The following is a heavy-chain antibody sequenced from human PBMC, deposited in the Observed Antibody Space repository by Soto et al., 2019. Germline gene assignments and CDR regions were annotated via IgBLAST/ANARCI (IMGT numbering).Heavy chain of an antibody. CDR2: IYYSGST. CDR1: GGSISSSSYY. Sequence: SETLSLTCTVSGGSISSSSYYWGWIRQPPGKGLEWIGSIYYSGSTYYNPSLKSRVTISVDTSKNQFSLKLSSVTAADTAVYYCARQSLYDSSADNWFDPWGQGTLVTVS. CDR3: ARQSLYDSSADNWFDP. D-gene: IGHD3-22*01. J-gene: IGHJ5*02. V-gene: IGHV4-39*01.